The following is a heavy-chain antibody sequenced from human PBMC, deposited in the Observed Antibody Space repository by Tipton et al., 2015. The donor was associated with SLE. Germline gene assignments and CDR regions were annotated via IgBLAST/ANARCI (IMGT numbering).Heavy chain of an antibody. J-gene: IGHJ5*02. D-gene: IGHD5-12*01. CDR1: GGSISSHY. V-gene: IGHV4-59*11. Sequence: TLSLTCTVSGGSISSHYWSWIRQPPGKRLEWIGHVHSSGSTFYNPSLKSRVSISMDTSKNQVSLRMTSVTAADTAVYYCATSGYGFLSWFGPWGQGTPVPVSS. CDR3: ATSGYGFLSWFGP. CDR2: VHSSGST.